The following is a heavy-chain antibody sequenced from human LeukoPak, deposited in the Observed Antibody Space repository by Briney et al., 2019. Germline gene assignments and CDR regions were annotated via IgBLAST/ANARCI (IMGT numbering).Heavy chain of an antibody. CDR2: ISSSGSTI. D-gene: IGHD3-10*01. CDR3: ARDRWFGELSADPLGHFDY. Sequence: PGGSLRLSCAASGFTFSSYEMNWVRQAPGEGLEWVSYISSSGSTIYYADSVKGRFTISRDNAKNSLYLQMNSLRAEDTAVYYCARDRWFGELSADPLGHFDYWGQGTLVTVSS. V-gene: IGHV3-48*03. J-gene: IGHJ4*02. CDR1: GFTFSSYE.